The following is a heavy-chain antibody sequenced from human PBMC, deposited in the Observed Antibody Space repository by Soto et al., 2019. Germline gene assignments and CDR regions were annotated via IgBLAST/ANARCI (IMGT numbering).Heavy chain of an antibody. J-gene: IGHJ4*02. CDR2: IHYSGTT. Sequence: QVQLQESGPGLVKPSETLSLTCTVSGGSINNYYWSWIRQPPGAGLEWIGYIHYSGTTNYNPSLMRRVTISMDTSKNQFFLKLTSMPAADTAVYYCARRWSGIDYWGQGTLVTVSS. D-gene: IGHD3-3*01. V-gene: IGHV4-59*01. CDR3: ARRWSGIDY. CDR1: GGSINNYY.